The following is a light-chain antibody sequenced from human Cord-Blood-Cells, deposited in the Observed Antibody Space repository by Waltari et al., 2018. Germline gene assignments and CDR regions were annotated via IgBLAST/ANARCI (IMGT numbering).Light chain of an antibody. CDR2: EGS. Sequence: SALTQPASVSGSPGQSITISCTGTSSDVGSYNLVSWYQQHTGKAPKLMSYEGSKRPSGVSNRFSGSKSGNTASLTISGLQAEDEADYYCCSYAGSWVFGGRTKLTVL. CDR1: SSDVGSYNL. V-gene: IGLV2-23*01. J-gene: IGLJ3*02. CDR3: CSYAGSWV.